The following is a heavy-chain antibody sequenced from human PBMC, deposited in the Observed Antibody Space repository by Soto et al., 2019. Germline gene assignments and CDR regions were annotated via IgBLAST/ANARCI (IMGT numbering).Heavy chain of an antibody. CDR1: GGSISSGGYY. J-gene: IGHJ4*02. CDR3: ARAGGYSGYGPHVDY. V-gene: IGHV4-31*03. CDR2: IYYSGST. D-gene: IGHD5-12*01. Sequence: QVQLQESGPGLVKPSQTLSLTCTVSGGSISSGGYYWSWIRQHPGKGLEWIGYIYYSGSTYYNPSLKSRVTISLDTSKNQFSLKLSSGTAADTAVDYCARAGGYSGYGPHVDYWGQGTLVTVSS.